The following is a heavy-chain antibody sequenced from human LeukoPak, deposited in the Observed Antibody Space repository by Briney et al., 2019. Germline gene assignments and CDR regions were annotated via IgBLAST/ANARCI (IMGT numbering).Heavy chain of an antibody. CDR1: GGSFSGYY. V-gene: IGHV4-34*01. D-gene: IGHD2-15*01. CDR3: ARSGRGGYYFDY. J-gene: IGHJ4*02. Sequence: SETLSLTCAVYGGSFSGYYWSWIRQPPGKGLEWIGEINHSGSTNYNPSLKSRVTISVDTSKNQFSLKLSSVTAADTAVYYCARSGRGGYYFDYWGQGTLVTVSS. CDR2: INHSGST.